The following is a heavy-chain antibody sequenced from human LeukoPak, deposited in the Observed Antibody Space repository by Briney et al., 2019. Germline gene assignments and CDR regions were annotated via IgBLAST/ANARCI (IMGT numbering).Heavy chain of an antibody. J-gene: IGHJ2*01. V-gene: IGHV3-23*01. CDR3: ARAAYSSTWYSRYFDL. CDR1: GLTFSSYG. Sequence: GGSLRLSYAASGLTFSSYGMSWVRQAPGKGLEWVSAISGSGGSTYYADSVKGRFTISRDNSKNTLYLQMNSLRAGDTAVYYCARAAYSSTWYSRYFDLWGRGTLVTVSS. D-gene: IGHD6-13*01. CDR2: ISGSGGST.